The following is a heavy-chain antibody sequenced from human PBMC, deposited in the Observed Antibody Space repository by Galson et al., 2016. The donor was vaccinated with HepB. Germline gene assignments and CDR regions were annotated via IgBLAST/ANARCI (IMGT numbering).Heavy chain of an antibody. V-gene: IGHV1-2*02. CDR2: MSPKTSGT. D-gene: IGHD6-13*01. CDR3: ARGGQDLGYYGMDV. Sequence: SCKASGYTFTDYYIHWVRQAPGQGLEWMGWMSPKTSGTRYAQKFQGRVTTTRNTSITTAYMELGSLRSADTAVYFCARGGQDLGYYGMDVWGQGTMVTVSS. J-gene: IGHJ6*02. CDR1: GYTFTDYY.